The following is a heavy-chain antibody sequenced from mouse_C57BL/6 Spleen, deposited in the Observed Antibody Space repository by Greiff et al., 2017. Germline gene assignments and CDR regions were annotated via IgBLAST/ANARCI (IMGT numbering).Heavy chain of an antibody. CDR1: GYSITSGYY. CDR2: ISYDGSN. V-gene: IGHV3-6*01. Sequence: DVQLQESGPGLVKPSQSLSLTCSVTGYSITSGYYWNWIRQFPGNKLEWMGYISYDGSNNYNPSLKNRISITRDTSKNQFFLKLNSVTTEDTATYYCASYGSSHYFDYWGQGTTLTVSS. J-gene: IGHJ2*01. D-gene: IGHD1-1*01. CDR3: ASYGSSHYFDY.